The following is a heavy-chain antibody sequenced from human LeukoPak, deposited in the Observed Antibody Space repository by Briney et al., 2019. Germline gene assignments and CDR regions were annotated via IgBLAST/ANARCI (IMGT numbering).Heavy chain of an antibody. D-gene: IGHD6-19*01. J-gene: IGHJ4*02. V-gene: IGHV4-59*01. CDR2: IYYSGST. CDR3: ARYPNGGWYGFDY. CDR1: GGSISSYY. Sequence: TSETLSLTCTVSGGSISSYYWSWIRQPPGMGLEWIGYIYYSGSTNYNPSLKSRVTISVDTSKNQFSLKLSSVTAADTAVYYCARYPNGGWYGFDYWGQGTLVTVSS.